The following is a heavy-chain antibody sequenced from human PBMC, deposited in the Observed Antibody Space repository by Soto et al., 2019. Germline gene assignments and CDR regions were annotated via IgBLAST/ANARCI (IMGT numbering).Heavy chain of an antibody. D-gene: IGHD4-17*01. V-gene: IGHV3-33*01. Sequence: GGSLRLSCAASGSIVTGYGMHWVRQAPGKGLEWVAVIWFDGSNKYYADSVKGRFTISRDNSKHMLYLQMNSLRVEDTAVYYCVRDHGLWEGDYDAFDIWGQGTMVTVSS. CDR1: GSIVTGYG. J-gene: IGHJ3*02. CDR2: IWFDGSNK. CDR3: VRDHGLWEGDYDAFDI.